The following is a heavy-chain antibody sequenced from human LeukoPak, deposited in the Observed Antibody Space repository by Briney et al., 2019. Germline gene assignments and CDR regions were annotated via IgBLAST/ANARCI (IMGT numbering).Heavy chain of an antibody. CDR2: ISYDGSNK. J-gene: IGHJ6*02. Sequence: GGSLRLSCVASGFTFSRYAMHWVRQAPGKGLEWVAVISYDGSNKYYADSVKGRFTISRDNSKNTLYLQMNSLRAEDTAVYYCAREWYSSSSVLYYYGMDVWGQGTTVTVSS. D-gene: IGHD6-6*01. CDR1: GFTFSRYA. CDR3: AREWYSSSSVLYYYGMDV. V-gene: IGHV3-30-3*01.